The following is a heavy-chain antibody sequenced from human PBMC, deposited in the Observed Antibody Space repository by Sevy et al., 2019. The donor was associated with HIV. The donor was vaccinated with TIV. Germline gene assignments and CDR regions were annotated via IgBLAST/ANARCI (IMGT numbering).Heavy chain of an antibody. J-gene: IGHJ3*02. CDR1: GFTFSSYW. V-gene: IGHV3-7*01. D-gene: IGHD3-22*01. Sequence: GGCLRLSCAASGFTFSSYWMSWVRQAPGKGLEWVANIKQDGSEKYYVDSVKGRFTISRDNAKNSLYLQMNSLGAEDTAVYYCARVEYYYDSSGYYHPVAFDIWGQGTMVTVSS. CDR2: IKQDGSEK. CDR3: ARVEYYYDSSGYYHPVAFDI.